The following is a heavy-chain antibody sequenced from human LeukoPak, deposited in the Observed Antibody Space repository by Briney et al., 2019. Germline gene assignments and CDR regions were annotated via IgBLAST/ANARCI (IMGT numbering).Heavy chain of an antibody. V-gene: IGHV4-61*01. CDR2: IYYTGNT. J-gene: IGHJ5*02. D-gene: IGHD1-1*01. Sequence: SETLSLTCTVSGSSISSSSYYWGWIRQPPGKGLEWIGYIYYTGNTNYNPSLKSRVTISVDTSKNQFSLKLSSVTAADTAVYYCARDRLQLQSWGQGTLVTVSS. CDR3: ARDRLQLQS. CDR1: GSSISSSSYY.